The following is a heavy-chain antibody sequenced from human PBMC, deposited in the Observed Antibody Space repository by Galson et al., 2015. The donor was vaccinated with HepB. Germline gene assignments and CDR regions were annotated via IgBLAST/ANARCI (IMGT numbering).Heavy chain of an antibody. D-gene: IGHD4-17*01. V-gene: IGHV5-10-1*01. CDR1: GYSFTSYW. CDR2: IDPSDSYT. Sequence: QSGAEMKEPGESLRISCKGSGYSFTSYWISWVRQMPGKGLEWMGRIDPSDSYTNYSPSFQGHVTISADKSIGTAYLQWSSLKASDTAMYYCARHYGDYVGADYYYGMDVWGQGTTVTVSS. J-gene: IGHJ6*02. CDR3: ARHYGDYVGADYYYGMDV.